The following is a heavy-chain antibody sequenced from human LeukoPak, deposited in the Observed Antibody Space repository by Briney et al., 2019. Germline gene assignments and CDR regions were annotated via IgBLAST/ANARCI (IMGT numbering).Heavy chain of an antibody. CDR3: ARDRGGGSGWYIFDR. V-gene: IGHV3-48*04. CDR2: MTSDSETK. Sequence: PGGSLRLSCAASGFSFSSYSMNWVRQAPGKGLEWVSYMTSDSETKYYADSVNGRFTISRDNAKNSLYLQLNSLRVEDTAVYYCARDRGGGSGWYIFDRWGQGTLVTVSS. J-gene: IGHJ4*02. D-gene: IGHD6-19*01. CDR1: GFSFSSYS.